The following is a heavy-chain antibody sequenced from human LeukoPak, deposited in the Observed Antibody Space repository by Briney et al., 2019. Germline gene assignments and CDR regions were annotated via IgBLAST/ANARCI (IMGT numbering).Heavy chain of an antibody. CDR2: IYYSGST. CDR1: GGSVSSGSYY. Sequence: SETLSLTCTVSGGSVSSGSYYWGWIRQPPGKGLEWIGSIYYSGSTYCNPSLKSRLTMSVDTSKNQFSLKLTSLTAADTAVYYCARDPRNYGDFRGWFDPWGQGTLVTVSS. V-gene: IGHV4-39*07. CDR3: ARDPRNYGDFRGWFDP. D-gene: IGHD4-17*01. J-gene: IGHJ5*02.